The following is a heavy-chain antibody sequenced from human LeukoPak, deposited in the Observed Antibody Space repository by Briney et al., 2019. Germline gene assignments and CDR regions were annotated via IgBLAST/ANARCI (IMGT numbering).Heavy chain of an antibody. CDR3: ASSYCSGGSCYSGANYYYYMDV. V-gene: IGHV3-23*01. Sequence: PGGSLLLSCAASGFPSSNYAMSWVRPVPGKGLEGVAGITASGDTTHHVDSEKGRFTISRDNSKHTLYLQMNSLRAEDTAVYYCASSYCSGGSCYSGANYYYYMDVWGKGTTVTVSS. J-gene: IGHJ6*03. CDR1: GFPSSNYA. D-gene: IGHD2-15*01. CDR2: ITASGDTT.